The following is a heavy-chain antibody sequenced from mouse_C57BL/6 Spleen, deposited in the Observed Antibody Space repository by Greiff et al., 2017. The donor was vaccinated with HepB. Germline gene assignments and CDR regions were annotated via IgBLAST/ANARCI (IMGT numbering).Heavy chain of an antibody. CDR1: GYAFSSSW. J-gene: IGHJ3*01. Sequence: VQLQQSGPELVKPGASVKISCKASGYAFSSSWMNWVKQRPGKGLEWIGRIYPGDGDTNYNGKFKGKATLTADKSSSTAYMQLSSLTSEDSAVYFCARSLEYYGSSQFAYWGQGTLVTVSA. D-gene: IGHD1-1*01. CDR3: ARSLEYYGSSQFAY. V-gene: IGHV1-82*01. CDR2: IYPGDGDT.